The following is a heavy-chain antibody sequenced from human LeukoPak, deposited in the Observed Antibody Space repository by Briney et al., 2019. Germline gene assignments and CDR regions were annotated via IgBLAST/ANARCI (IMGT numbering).Heavy chain of an antibody. D-gene: IGHD3-3*01. V-gene: IGHV1-2*02. Sequence: ASVKVSCKASGYTFTGYYMHWVRQAPGQGLEWMGWINPNSGGTNYAQKFQGRVTMTRDTSISTAYMELSRLRSDDTAVYYCARDYDFWGGYYYFDDWGQGTLVTVSS. CDR2: INPNSGGT. CDR3: ARDYDFWGGYYYFDD. J-gene: IGHJ4*02. CDR1: GYTFTGYY.